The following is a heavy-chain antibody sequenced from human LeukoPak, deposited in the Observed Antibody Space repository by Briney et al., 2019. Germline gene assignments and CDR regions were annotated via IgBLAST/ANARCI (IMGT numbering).Heavy chain of an antibody. V-gene: IGHV3-23*01. CDR3: AKDRHAPGRYCSSTACFPFDP. J-gene: IGHJ5*02. Sequence: GGSLLLSCVVSGFPFSSYAMSWVRQAPGKGLEWVSGISGSGGSTYYADSVKGRFTISRDNSKNTLYLQMNSLRAEDTAVYYCAKDRHAPGRYCSSTACFPFDPWGQGTLVTVSS. CDR1: GFPFSSYA. D-gene: IGHD2-2*01. CDR2: ISGSGGST.